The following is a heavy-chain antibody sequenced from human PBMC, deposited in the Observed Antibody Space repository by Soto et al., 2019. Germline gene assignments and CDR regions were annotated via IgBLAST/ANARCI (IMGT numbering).Heavy chain of an antibody. CDR3: ARDQTVAGPTTFDY. CDR1: GFTFSPYW. Sequence: EVQLVESGGGLVQPGGSLRLSCAASGFTFSPYWMHWVRQTPGKGLMWVSRIDDTGTIITYADSVKGRFTISRDNAKNTLYLQMDSLRAEDTAIYYCARDQTVAGPTTFDYCGQGTLVTVSS. D-gene: IGHD6-19*01. CDR2: IDDTGTII. V-gene: IGHV3-74*01. J-gene: IGHJ4*02.